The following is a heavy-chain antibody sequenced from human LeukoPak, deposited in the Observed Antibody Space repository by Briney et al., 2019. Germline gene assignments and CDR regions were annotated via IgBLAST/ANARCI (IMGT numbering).Heavy chain of an antibody. V-gene: IGHV1-18*01. CDR2: ISAYNGNK. Sequence: ASVKVSCKASGYTFTSYGISWVRQAPGQGLEWMGWISAYNGNKNYAQKLQGRVTMTTDTSTSTAYMELRSLRSDDTAVYYCASPSLLWFGDDYYYYGMDVWGQGTTVTVSS. CDR3: ASPSLLWFGDDYYYYGMDV. J-gene: IGHJ6*02. CDR1: GYTFTSYG. D-gene: IGHD3-10*01.